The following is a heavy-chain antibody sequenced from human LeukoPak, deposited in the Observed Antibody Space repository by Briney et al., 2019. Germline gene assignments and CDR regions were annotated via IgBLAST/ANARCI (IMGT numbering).Heavy chain of an antibody. D-gene: IGHD3-10*01. Sequence: GGSLRLSCAASAFTFSSYSMNWVRQAPGKGLEWVSFISSGSSYKYYADSVKGRFTISRDNAENSLHLQMNSLRAEDTAVYYCARDQAGFSGSGPYYFDYWGQGTLVTVSS. CDR3: ARDQAGFSGSGPYYFDY. CDR1: AFTFSSYS. J-gene: IGHJ4*02. V-gene: IGHV3-21*01. CDR2: ISSGSSYK.